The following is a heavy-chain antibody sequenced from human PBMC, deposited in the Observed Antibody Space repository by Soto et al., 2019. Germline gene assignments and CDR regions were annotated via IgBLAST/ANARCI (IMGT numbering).Heavy chain of an antibody. J-gene: IGHJ4*02. CDR1: GFTVNANY. CDR3: ARDYGGYLDY. V-gene: IGHV3-53*01. CDR2: IYGGGRT. Sequence: EVLLVESGGGLIQPGGSLRLSCAASGFTVNANYMTWVRQAPGKGLEWVSVIYGGGRTYYADSLKGRFTVSRDNSKNTLYLQMNSLRAEDTAVYYCARDYGGYLDYWCQGTLVTVSS. D-gene: IGHD4-17*01.